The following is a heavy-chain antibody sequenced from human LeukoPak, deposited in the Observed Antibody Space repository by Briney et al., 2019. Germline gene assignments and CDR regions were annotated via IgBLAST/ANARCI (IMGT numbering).Heavy chain of an antibody. J-gene: IGHJ4*02. Sequence: QSGGSLRLSCAASGFTFSGYAMSWVRQAPGKGLEWVSAIGGSGASTYYADSVKGRFTISRDNSKNTLNLQMNSLRAEDTAVYYCGKGAAYSSGWYTDYWGQGILVTVSS. V-gene: IGHV3-23*01. CDR1: GFTFSGYA. D-gene: IGHD6-19*01. CDR3: GKGAAYSSGWYTDY. CDR2: IGGSGAST.